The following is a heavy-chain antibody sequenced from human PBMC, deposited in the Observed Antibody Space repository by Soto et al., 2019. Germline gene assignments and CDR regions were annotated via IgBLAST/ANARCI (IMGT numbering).Heavy chain of an antibody. Sequence: GGSLRLSCAASGFTFSSYAMHWVRQAPGKGLEWVAVISYDGSNKYYADSVKGRFTISRDNSKNTLYLQMNSLRAEDTAVYYCARVRLGIAAAAAGDYYYGMDVWGQGTTVTVSS. V-gene: IGHV3-30-3*01. CDR1: GFTFSSYA. D-gene: IGHD6-13*01. CDR3: ARVRLGIAAAAAGDYYYGMDV. J-gene: IGHJ6*02. CDR2: ISYDGSNK.